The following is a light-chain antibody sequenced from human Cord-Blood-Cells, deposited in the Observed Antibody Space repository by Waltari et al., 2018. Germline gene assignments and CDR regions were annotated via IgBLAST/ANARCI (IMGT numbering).Light chain of an antibody. Sequence: QSVLTQPPSASGTPGQRVTISCSGTSSNLGSNTVNWYQQLPGAAPHRLIFSNIQRPPGVADRFSGSNSASSASLAIIAVQSEDEADYYCCGSYDSLNGVVFGGGTKLTVL. CDR3: CGSYDSLNGVV. J-gene: IGLJ2*01. V-gene: IGLV1-44*01. CDR1: SSNLGSNT. CDR2: SNI.